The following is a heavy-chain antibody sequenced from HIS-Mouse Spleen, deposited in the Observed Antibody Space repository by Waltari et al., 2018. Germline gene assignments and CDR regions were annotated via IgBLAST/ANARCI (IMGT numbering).Heavy chain of an antibody. CDR1: GFSLSTSGVG. J-gene: IGHJ5*02. V-gene: IGHV2-5*02. D-gene: IGHD1-26*01. CDR2: IYWDDDK. Sequence: QITLKESGPTLVKPTQTLTLTCTFSGFSLSTSGVGVGWIRQPPGKALEWLVLIYWDDDKRYSPSLKSRLTITKDTSKNQVVLTMTNMDPVDTATYYCAHRVVGATSDWFDPWGQGTLVTVSS. CDR3: AHRVVGATSDWFDP.